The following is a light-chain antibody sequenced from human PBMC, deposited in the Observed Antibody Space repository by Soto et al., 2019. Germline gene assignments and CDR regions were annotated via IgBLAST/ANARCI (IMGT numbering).Light chain of an antibody. V-gene: IGKV3-15*01. CDR2: GAS. CDR1: QGIGST. CDR3: QRYNNWPLT. J-gene: IGKJ4*01. Sequence: EIVMTQSPATLSVSPGERATLSCRASQGIGSTLAWHQQKPGQTPRLLIYGASTRTTGVPARFSGSGSGTEFTLTINRLQSEDFAVYYCQRYNNWPLTFGGGTKVEIK.